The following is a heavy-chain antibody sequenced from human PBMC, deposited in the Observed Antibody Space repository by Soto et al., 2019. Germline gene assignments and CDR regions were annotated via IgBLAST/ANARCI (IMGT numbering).Heavy chain of an antibody. J-gene: IGHJ4*02. V-gene: IGHV3-74*01. Sequence: GGSLRLSCAASGFTFSNYWMHWVRQVPGKGLVWVARINEGGAYRSYADFAEGRFTISRDNAKNTVYLQMNSLRAEDTAVYYCAKDGSHNFDYWGQGTLVTVSS. D-gene: IGHD1-26*01. CDR2: INEGGAYR. CDR1: GFTFSNYW. CDR3: AKDGSHNFDY.